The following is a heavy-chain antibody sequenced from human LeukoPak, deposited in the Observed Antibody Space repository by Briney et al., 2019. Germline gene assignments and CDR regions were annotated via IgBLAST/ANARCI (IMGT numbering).Heavy chain of an antibody. D-gene: IGHD5-18*01. V-gene: IGHV3-30*02. CDR3: AKDAPYLRRDTAMGPFDY. CDR1: GFTFSSYG. J-gene: IGHJ4*02. CDR2: IRYDGSNK. Sequence: GGSLRLSCAASGFTFSSYGMHWVRQAPGKGLEWVAFIRYDGSNKYYADSVKGRFTISRDNSKNTLYLQMNSLRAEDTAVYYCAKDAPYLRRDTAMGPFDYWGQGTLVTVSS.